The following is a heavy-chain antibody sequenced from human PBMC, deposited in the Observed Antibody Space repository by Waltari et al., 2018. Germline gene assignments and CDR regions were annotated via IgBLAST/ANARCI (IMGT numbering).Heavy chain of an antibody. CDR2: IKQDGSEK. Sequence: EVQLVESGGGLVQPGGSLRLSCAASGFTFGSYWMSWVRQAPGKGLEWVANIKQDGSEKYYVDSVKGRSTISRDNAKKSLYLQMNSLRAEDTAVYYCARGHTYYYDSSDAHAFDIWGQGTMVTVSS. D-gene: IGHD3-22*01. CDR1: GFTFGSYW. V-gene: IGHV3-7*01. J-gene: IGHJ3*02. CDR3: ARGHTYYYDSSDAHAFDI.